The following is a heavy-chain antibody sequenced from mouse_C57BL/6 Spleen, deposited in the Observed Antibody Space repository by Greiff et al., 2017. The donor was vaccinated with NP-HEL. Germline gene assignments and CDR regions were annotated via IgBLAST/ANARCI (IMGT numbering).Heavy chain of an antibody. Sequence: VQLQQSGAELVRPGASVTLSCKASGYTFTDYEMHWVKQPPVHGLEWIGAIDPETGGTAYNQKFKGKAILTADKSSSTAYMELRSLTSEDSAVYYCTRRDAMDYWGQGTSVTVSS. J-gene: IGHJ4*01. CDR3: TRRDAMDY. V-gene: IGHV1-15*01. CDR1: GYTFTDYE. CDR2: IDPETGGT.